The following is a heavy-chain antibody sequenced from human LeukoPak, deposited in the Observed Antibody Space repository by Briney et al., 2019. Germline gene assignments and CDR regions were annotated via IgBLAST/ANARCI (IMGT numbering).Heavy chain of an antibody. D-gene: IGHD2-2*01. V-gene: IGHV1-69*04. Sequence: ASVKVSCKASGGTFSSYTISWVRQAPGQGLEWMGRIIPILGIANYAQKFQGRVTITADKSTSTAYMELSSLRSEDTAVYYCAREMAGHVPAATDAFDIWGQGTMVTVSS. CDR3: AREMAGHVPAATDAFDI. J-gene: IGHJ3*02. CDR1: GGTFSSYT. CDR2: IIPILGIA.